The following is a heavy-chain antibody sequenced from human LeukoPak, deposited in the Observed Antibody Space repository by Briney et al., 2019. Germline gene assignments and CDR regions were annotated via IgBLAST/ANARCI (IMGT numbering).Heavy chain of an antibody. CDR3: ARDREAYCGGDCYPPYYYYGMDV. CDR2: INHSGST. Sequence: SETLSLTCAVYGGSFSGYYWSWIRQPPGKGLEWIGEINHSGSTYYNPSLKSRVTISVDTSKNQFSLKLSSVTAADTAVYYCARDREAYCGGDCYPPYYYYGMDVWGQGTTVTVSS. D-gene: IGHD2-21*02. J-gene: IGHJ6*02. CDR1: GGSFSGYY. V-gene: IGHV4-34*09.